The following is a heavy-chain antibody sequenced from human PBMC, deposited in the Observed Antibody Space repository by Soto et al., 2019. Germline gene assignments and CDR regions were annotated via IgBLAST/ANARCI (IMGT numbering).Heavy chain of an antibody. Sequence: PGGSLRLSCAASGFTFSSYAMSWVRQAPGKGLEWVSAISGSGGSTYYADSVKGRFTISRDNSKNTLYLQMNSLRAEDTAVYYCAKARIPYSSSSICGCWGQGTLVTVSS. J-gene: IGHJ4*02. CDR1: GFTFSSYA. V-gene: IGHV3-23*01. CDR3: AKARIPYSSSSICGC. CDR2: ISGSGGST. D-gene: IGHD6-6*01.